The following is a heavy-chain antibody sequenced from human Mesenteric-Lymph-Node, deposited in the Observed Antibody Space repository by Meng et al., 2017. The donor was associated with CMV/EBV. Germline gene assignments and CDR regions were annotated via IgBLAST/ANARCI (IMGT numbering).Heavy chain of an antibody. Sequence: SCAASGFTFSSYAMTWVRQAPGKGLEWVSLIYSGGSGTHYADSVKGRFTISRDNSKNTLFLQMNSLRAEDTAFYYCAKRDGDYALDCWGQGTLVTVSS. CDR2: IYSGGSGT. CDR3: AKRDGDYALDC. V-gene: IGHV3-23*03. D-gene: IGHD4-17*01. CDR1: GFTFSSYA. J-gene: IGHJ4*02.